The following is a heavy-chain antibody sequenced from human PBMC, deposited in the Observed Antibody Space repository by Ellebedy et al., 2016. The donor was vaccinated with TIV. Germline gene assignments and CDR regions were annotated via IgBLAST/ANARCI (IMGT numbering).Heavy chain of an antibody. CDR2: ISSSSRHT. J-gene: IGHJ4*02. Sequence: GESLKISCSASGFTFNIYAMSWVRQAPGKGLEWVSYISSSSRHTNHADSVKGRFTISRDNAKNSLYLQMNSLRAEDTAVYYCARGAPPEYYYDSSGYYPLDYWGQGTLVTVSS. CDR1: GFTFNIYA. CDR3: ARGAPPEYYYDSSGYYPLDY. D-gene: IGHD3-22*01. V-gene: IGHV3-11*05.